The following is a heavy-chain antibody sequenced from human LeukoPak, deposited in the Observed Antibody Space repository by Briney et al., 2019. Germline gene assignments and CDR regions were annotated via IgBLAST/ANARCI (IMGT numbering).Heavy chain of an antibody. CDR2: VSSTNGHT. D-gene: IGHD3-10*01. J-gene: IGHJ6*03. CDR1: GFSFSFSN. V-gene: IGHV3-21*04. CDR3: ARNARYGSGSYFYYYYYMDV. Sequence: GGSLRLSCAASGFSFSFSNMNWVRQAPGKGLEWVSYVSSTNGHTYYADSVNGRFTISRDTAKNSLYLQMNSLRAEDTALYYCARNARYGSGSYFYYYYYMDVWGKGTTVTVSS.